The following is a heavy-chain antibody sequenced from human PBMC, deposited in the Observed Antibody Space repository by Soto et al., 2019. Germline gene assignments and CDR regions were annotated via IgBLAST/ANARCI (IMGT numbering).Heavy chain of an antibody. Sequence: SVKVSCKASGGTFSSYAISWVRQAPGQGLEWMGGIIPIFGTANYAQKFQGRVTITADESTSTAYMELSSLRSEDTAVYYCVRGGDIVVVPAAMRNWFDPWGQGTLVTVSS. CDR3: VRGGDIVVVPAAMRNWFDP. CDR1: GGTFSSYA. CDR2: IIPIFGTA. V-gene: IGHV1-69*13. J-gene: IGHJ5*02. D-gene: IGHD2-2*01.